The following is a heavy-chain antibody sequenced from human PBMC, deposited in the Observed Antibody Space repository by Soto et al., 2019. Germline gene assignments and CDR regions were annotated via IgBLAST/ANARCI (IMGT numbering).Heavy chain of an antibody. CDR3: AKGHDLGVVSDDN. J-gene: IGHJ4*02. D-gene: IGHD3-3*01. Sequence: QVQLVQSGAEVKKPGASVKVSCKASGYTFTRYGIGGVRQAPGQGLEWMGWIGGEGGKTNLAQNFHAGITMTTDTSTRTAYLELRAQRSHDPAVYYCAKGHDLGVVSDDNCVQGTLVTVSS. CDR2: IGGEGGKT. V-gene: IGHV1-18*01. CDR1: GYTFTRYG.